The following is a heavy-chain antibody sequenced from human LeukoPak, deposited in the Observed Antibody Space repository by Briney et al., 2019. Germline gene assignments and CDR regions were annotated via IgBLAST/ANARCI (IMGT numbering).Heavy chain of an antibody. Sequence: PGGSLRLSCAASEFTFSSYNMNWVRQAPGKGLEWVSAISGSGGSTYYADSVKGRFTISRDNSKNTLYLQMNSLRAEDTAVYYCAKDNGDGYKIFDYWGQGTLVTVSS. CDR3: AKDNGDGYKIFDY. D-gene: IGHD5-24*01. CDR1: EFTFSSYN. CDR2: ISGSGGST. J-gene: IGHJ4*02. V-gene: IGHV3-23*01.